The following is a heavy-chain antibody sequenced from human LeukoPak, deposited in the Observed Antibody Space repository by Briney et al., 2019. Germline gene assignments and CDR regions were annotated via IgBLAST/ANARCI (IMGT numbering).Heavy chain of an antibody. J-gene: IGHJ5*02. CDR2: INTDGSST. D-gene: IGHD6-6*01. CDR1: GFTFSSYW. V-gene: IGHV3-74*01. CDR3: ARDSRAYSSSSALDP. Sequence: GGSLRLSCAASGFTFSSYWMHWVRQAPGKGLVWVSRINTDGSSTSYADSVKGRFTISRDNAKNTLYLQMNSLRAEDTAVYYCARDSRAYSSSSALDPWGQGTLVTVSS.